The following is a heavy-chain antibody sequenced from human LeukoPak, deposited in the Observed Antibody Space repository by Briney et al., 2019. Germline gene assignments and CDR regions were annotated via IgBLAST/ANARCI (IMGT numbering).Heavy chain of an antibody. CDR2: ISSNGGST. Sequence: TGGSLRLSCTASGFTFSNYGMHWVRQAPGKGLEYVSSISSNGGSTYYANSVKGRFTISRDNSKNTLYLQMGSLRAEDMGVYYCARGGDSSSSFYFDHWGQGTLVTVSS. D-gene: IGHD6-13*01. J-gene: IGHJ4*02. V-gene: IGHV3-64*01. CDR1: GFTFSNYG. CDR3: ARGGDSSSSFYFDH.